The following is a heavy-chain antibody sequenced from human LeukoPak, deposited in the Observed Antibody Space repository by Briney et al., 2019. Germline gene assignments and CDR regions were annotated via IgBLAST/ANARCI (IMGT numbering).Heavy chain of an antibody. CDR1: GGSISSYY. CDR3: ARADFWSGYYQYYFDY. CDR2: IYYSGST. J-gene: IGHJ4*02. Sequence: SETLSLTCTVSGGSISSYYWSWIRQPPGKGLEWIGYIYYSGSTNYNPSLKSRVTISVDTSKNQFSLKLSSVTAADTAVYYCARADFWSGYYQYYFDYWGQGTLVTVSS. V-gene: IGHV4-59*01. D-gene: IGHD3-3*01.